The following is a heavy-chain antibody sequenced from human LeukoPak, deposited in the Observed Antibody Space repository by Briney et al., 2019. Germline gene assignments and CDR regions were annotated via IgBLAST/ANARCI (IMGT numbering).Heavy chain of an antibody. Sequence: GGSLRLSCVASGFTGSSHYMSWVRQAPGKGLEWVSVIYRGDATYYADSVKGRFTISRDNAKNSLYLQMNSLRAEDTAVYYCAREECSGGSCYQYFQHWGQGTLVTISS. J-gene: IGHJ1*01. CDR3: AREECSGGSCYQYFQH. V-gene: IGHV3-66*01. D-gene: IGHD2-15*01. CDR2: IYRGDAT. CDR1: GFTGSSHY.